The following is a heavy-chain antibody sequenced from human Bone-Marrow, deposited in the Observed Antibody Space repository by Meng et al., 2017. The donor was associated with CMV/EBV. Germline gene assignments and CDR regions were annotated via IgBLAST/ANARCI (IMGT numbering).Heavy chain of an antibody. Sequence: GGSLRLSCAASGFPVNYNYMSWVRQAPGKGLEWVSAISGSGGSTYYADSVKGRFTISRDNSKNTLYLQMNSLRAEDTAVYYCAKDRKFGGSSWFDYWGQGTLVTVSS. CDR2: ISGSGGST. D-gene: IGHD6-13*01. V-gene: IGHV3-23*01. CDR1: GFPVNYNY. J-gene: IGHJ4*02. CDR3: AKDRKFGGSSWFDY.